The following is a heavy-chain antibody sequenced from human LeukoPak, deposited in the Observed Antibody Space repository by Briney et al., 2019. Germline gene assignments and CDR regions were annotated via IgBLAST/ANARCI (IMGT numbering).Heavy chain of an antibody. CDR3: VRGGTYSNAYFLY. CDR1: GFTFSGSA. J-gene: IGHJ4*02. D-gene: IGHD1-1*01. V-gene: IGHV3-64D*06. Sequence: AGSLRLSCSTSGFTFSGSAMHWVRQAPGKGLESVSTINTSGDTYYPDSVRGRFTISRDNSKNTLYLQMTRLRPEDTAVYYCVRGGTYSNAYFLYWGQGTLVAVSS. CDR2: INTSGDT.